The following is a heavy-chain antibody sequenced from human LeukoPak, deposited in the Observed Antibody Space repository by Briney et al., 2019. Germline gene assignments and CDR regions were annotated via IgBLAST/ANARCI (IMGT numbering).Heavy chain of an antibody. Sequence: GGSLRLSCAASGFTFSSYGMSWVRQAPGKGLEWVSVISGSGGSTYYADSVKGRFTISRDNSKNTLYLQMNSLRAEDTAVYYCAKVRGSPYYYDSSGSYDYWGQGTLATVSS. J-gene: IGHJ4*02. V-gene: IGHV3-23*01. CDR2: ISGSGGST. CDR3: AKVRGSPYYYDSSGSYDY. CDR1: GFTFSSYG. D-gene: IGHD3-22*01.